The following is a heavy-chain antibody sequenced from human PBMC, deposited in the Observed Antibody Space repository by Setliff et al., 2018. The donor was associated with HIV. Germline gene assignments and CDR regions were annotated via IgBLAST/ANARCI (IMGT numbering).Heavy chain of an antibody. J-gene: IGHJ5*01. CDR1: GGSIRTGAYY. D-gene: IGHD3-16*01. CDR3: ARGGAVSADFDS. Sequence: SETLSLTCTVSGGSIRTGAYYWGWIRQPSGKGLEWIGSIYYDGRTFYKPSLKSRLTISVDTSKNQFSLSLNSVTAADTAVYFCARGGAVSADFDSWGQGTLVTVSS. V-gene: IGHV4-39*07. CDR2: IYYDGRT.